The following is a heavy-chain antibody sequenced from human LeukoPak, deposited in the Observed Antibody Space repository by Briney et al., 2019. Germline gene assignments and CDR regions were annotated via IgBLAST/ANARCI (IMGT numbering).Heavy chain of an antibody. V-gene: IGHV3-48*03. CDR1: GFTFSSYE. D-gene: IGHD3-10*01. CDR2: ISSSGSTI. Sequence: QPGGSLRLSCAASGFTFSSYEMNWVRQAPGKGLEWVSYISSSGSTIYYADSVKGRFTISRDNAKNSLYLQMNSLRAEDTAVYYCARVRGAGYYGSGLDYWGQGTLVTVSS. J-gene: IGHJ4*02. CDR3: ARVRGAGYYGSGLDY.